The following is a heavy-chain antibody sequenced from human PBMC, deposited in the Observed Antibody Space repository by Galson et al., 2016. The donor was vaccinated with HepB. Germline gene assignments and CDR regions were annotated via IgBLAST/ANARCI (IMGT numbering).Heavy chain of an antibody. Sequence: TLSLTCAVSGNSISSSNWWSWVRQPPGKGREWIGEINQSESTNYNPSLKSRVTMSVDTSKNQFSLKLSSVTAADTTVYYCAKALRSSQQLVGWGQGTMVTVSS. J-gene: IGHJ3*01. V-gene: IGHV4-4*02. CDR2: INQSEST. D-gene: IGHD6-13*01. CDR3: AKALRSSQQLVG. CDR1: GNSISSSNW.